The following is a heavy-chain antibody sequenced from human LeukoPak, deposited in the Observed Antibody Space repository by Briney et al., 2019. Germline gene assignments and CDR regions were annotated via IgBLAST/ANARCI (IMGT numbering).Heavy chain of an antibody. CDR1: GFTFSSYW. V-gene: IGHV3-74*01. CDR3: ARTLYCSNDVCYILDY. J-gene: IGHJ4*02. D-gene: IGHD2-8*01. Sequence: PGGSLRLSCAASGFTFSSYWMQWVRQAPGKGLVWVSRINSDGSLTNYADSVKGRFTISRDNAKNTLYLQMNSLRAEDTAVYYCARTLYCSNDVCYILDYWGQGTLLTVSS. CDR2: INSDGSLT.